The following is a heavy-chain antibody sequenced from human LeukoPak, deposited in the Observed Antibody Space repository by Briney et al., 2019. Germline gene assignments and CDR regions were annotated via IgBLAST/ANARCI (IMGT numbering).Heavy chain of an antibody. CDR3: ARDTQPSNYVDDAFDI. J-gene: IGHJ3*02. Sequence: PGGSLRLSCAASGFTFSSYSLNWVRQAPGKGLEWVSSISSSSSYIYYADSVKGRFTISRDNAKNSLYLQMNSLRAEDTAVYYCARDTQPSNYVDDAFDIWGQGTMVTVSS. D-gene: IGHD4-11*01. CDR1: GFTFSSYS. CDR2: ISSSSSYI. V-gene: IGHV3-21*01.